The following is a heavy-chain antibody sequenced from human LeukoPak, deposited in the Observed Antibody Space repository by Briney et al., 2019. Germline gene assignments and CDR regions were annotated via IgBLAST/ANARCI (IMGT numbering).Heavy chain of an antibody. CDR1: GGSIRSSH. CDR2: IYYSGTS. J-gene: IGHJ4*02. V-gene: IGHV4-59*08. CDR3: ARHSAARSGGAPYLDY. D-gene: IGHD2-21*01. Sequence: SETLSLTCTVSGGSIRSSHWSWIRQPPGKGLEFIGYIYYSGTSNYNPSLKSRVTMSVDTSNNQFSLKLRSVTAADTAIYYCARHSAARSGGAPYLDYWGQGTLVTVSS.